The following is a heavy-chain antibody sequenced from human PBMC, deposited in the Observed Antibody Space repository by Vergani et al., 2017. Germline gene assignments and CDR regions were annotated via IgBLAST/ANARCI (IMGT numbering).Heavy chain of an antibody. CDR2: ISGSGGST. Sequence: EVQLVESGGGLVQPGGSLRLSCAASGFTFSSYSMNWVRQAPGKGLEWVSAISGSGGSTYYADSVKGRFTISRDNSKNTLYLQMNSLRAEDTAVYYCAKGVGVNYYGSGTRLGYWGQGTLVTVSS. D-gene: IGHD3-10*01. J-gene: IGHJ4*02. V-gene: IGHV3-23*04. CDR3: AKGVGVNYYGSGTRLGY. CDR1: GFTFSSYS.